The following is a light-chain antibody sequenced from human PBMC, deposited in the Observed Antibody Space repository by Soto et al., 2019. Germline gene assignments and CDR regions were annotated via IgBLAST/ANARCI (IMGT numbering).Light chain of an antibody. CDR2: GAS. J-gene: IGKJ4*01. CDR1: QSVSSSY. V-gene: IGKV3-20*01. CDR3: QQYGSSPRT. Sequence: EIVLTQSPGTLSLSPGERATLSCRASQSVSSSYLAWYQQKPGQAPRLLIYGASSRATGIPDRFSGSGSGRDFTLTISRLETEDFAVYFCQQYGSSPRTFGGGTKVEIK.